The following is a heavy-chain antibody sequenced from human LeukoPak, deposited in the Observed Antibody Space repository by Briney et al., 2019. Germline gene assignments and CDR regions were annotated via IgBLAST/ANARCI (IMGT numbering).Heavy chain of an antibody. V-gene: IGHV4-39*01. CDR2: IYYSGSS. Sequence: PSETLSLTCSVSGGSISSSSYYWGWIRQPPGKGLEWIGCIYYSGSSYYNPSLKSRVTISVDPSKNQFSLRLISVTAADTAVYYCTRLGSSLQPHYGFDPWGQGTLVTVSS. J-gene: IGHJ5*02. CDR3: TRLGSSLQPHYGFDP. D-gene: IGHD6-6*01. CDR1: GGSISSSSYY.